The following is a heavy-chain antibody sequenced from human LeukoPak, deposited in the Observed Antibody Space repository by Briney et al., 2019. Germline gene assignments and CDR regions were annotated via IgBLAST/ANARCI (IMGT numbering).Heavy chain of an antibody. Sequence: GGSLRLSCAASGFTFSSYWMSWVRQAPGKGLEWVANIKEEGSEKYYVDSVKGRFTISRDNAKNSLYLQMNSLRAEDTAVYYCASHHHYGSGSYRDYYFDYWGQGTLVTVSS. V-gene: IGHV3-7*01. CDR1: GFTFSSYW. J-gene: IGHJ4*02. CDR3: ASHHHYGSGSYRDYYFDY. CDR2: IKEEGSEK. D-gene: IGHD3-10*01.